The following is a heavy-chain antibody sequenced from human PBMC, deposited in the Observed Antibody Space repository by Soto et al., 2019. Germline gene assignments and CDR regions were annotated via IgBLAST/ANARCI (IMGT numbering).Heavy chain of an antibody. CDR1: GFTFTTYA. D-gene: IGHD2-15*01. J-gene: IGHJ6*03. CDR2: ISNDGRGK. V-gene: IGHV3-30*04. CDR3: ARDQCFGGGRSCYYFDF. Sequence: GGSLRLSCAASGFTFTTYAIHWVRQAPGKGLEWVAVISNDGRGKYYADSVKGRFTISRDNSKNTLYLQMNSLRSDDTAVYYCARDQCFGGGRSCYYFDFWGQGTTVTVS.